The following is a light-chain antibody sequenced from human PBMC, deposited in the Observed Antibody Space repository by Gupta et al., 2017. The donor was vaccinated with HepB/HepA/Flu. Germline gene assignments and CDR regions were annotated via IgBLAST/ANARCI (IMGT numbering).Light chain of an antibody. J-gene: IGKJ4*01. CDR3: QQSYSTLT. Sequence: DIQMTQSPSSLSASVGDRVTITCRASQSISSYLNWYQQKPGKAPKLLIYAASSLQSGVPSRFSGSGYGTDFTLTSSRRQPEDFANYYLQQSYSTLTFGGGTXVEIK. V-gene: IGKV1-39*01. CDR1: QSISSY. CDR2: AAS.